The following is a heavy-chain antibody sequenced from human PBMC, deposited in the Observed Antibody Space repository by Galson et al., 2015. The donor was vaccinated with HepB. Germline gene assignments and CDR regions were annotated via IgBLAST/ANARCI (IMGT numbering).Heavy chain of an antibody. CDR3: ARRVGFSGYDIYYYYGMDV. Sequence: ETLSLTCTVSGGSISSYYWSRIRQPPGKGLEWIGYIYYSGSTNYNPSLKSRVTISVDTSKNQFSLKLSSVTAADTAVYYCARRVGFSGYDIYYYYGMDVWGQGTTVTVSS. J-gene: IGHJ6*02. CDR2: IYYSGST. D-gene: IGHD5-12*01. CDR1: GGSISSYY. V-gene: IGHV4-59*08.